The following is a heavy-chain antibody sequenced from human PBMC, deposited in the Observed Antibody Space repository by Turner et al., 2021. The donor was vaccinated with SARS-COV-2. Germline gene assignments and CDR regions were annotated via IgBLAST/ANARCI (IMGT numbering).Heavy chain of an antibody. Sequence: QVQLVQSGSEVQKPGSSVTVSCKASGYTFTGYYMHWVRQAPGQGLEWMGWINTNSGGTNDAQKFQGRVTMTRDRYISTAYMELSRLRSDETAVYYCARRQFGWGLIDYWGQGTLVTVSS. CDR3: ARRQFGWGLIDY. D-gene: IGHD2-21*01. J-gene: IGHJ4*02. V-gene: IGHV1-2*02. CDR2: INTNSGGT. CDR1: GYTFTGYY.